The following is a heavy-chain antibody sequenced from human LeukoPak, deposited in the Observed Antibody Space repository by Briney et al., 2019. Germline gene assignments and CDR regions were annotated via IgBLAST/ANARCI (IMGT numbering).Heavy chain of an antibody. CDR2: ISVYSGNT. V-gene: IGHV1-18*01. CDR3: ARGTGRYSSSWYEDGSWFDP. Sequence: ASVRVSCKASGYTFTKYGISWLRQAPGQGLEWMGWISVYSGNTNYTQKLQDRVTMTTDTLTSTAYMELRSLRSDDTAVYYCARGTGRYSSSWYEDGSWFDPWGQGTLVTVSS. D-gene: IGHD6-13*01. CDR1: GYTFTKYG. J-gene: IGHJ5*02.